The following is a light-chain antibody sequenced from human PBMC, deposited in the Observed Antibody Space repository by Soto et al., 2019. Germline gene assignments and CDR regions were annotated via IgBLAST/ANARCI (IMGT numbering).Light chain of an antibody. V-gene: IGLV1-44*01. CDR3: AAWDDILNAVV. CDR1: SSNIGSNT. Sequence: QSVLTQPPSASGTPGQRVTISCSGSSSNIGSNTVHWYQQLPGTAPKLLIYSNNQRPSGVPDRFSGSKSGTSASLAISGRQSEDEADYYCAAWDDILNAVVFGGGTKVTVL. J-gene: IGLJ2*01. CDR2: SNN.